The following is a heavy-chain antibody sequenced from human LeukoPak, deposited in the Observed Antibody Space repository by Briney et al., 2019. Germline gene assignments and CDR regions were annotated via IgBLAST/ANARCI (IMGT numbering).Heavy chain of an antibody. CDR2: INPNSGGT. J-gene: IGHJ5*02. CDR1: GYTFTGYY. Sequence: GASVKVSCKASGYTFTGYYMHWVRQAPGQGLEWMGWINPNSGGTNYAQKFQGRVTMTRDTSISTAYMELSRLRSDDTAVYYCARDRWIQRRAGSAKNWFDPWGQGTLVTVSS. V-gene: IGHV1-2*02. CDR3: ARDRWIQRRAGSAKNWFDP. D-gene: IGHD5-18*01.